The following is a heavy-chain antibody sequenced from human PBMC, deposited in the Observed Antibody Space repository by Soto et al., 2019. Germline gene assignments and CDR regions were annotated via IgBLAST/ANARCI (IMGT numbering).Heavy chain of an antibody. V-gene: IGHV1-8*01. CDR1: GYTFTSYD. Sequence: WASVKVSCKASGYTFTSYDINWVRQATGQGLEWMGWMNPNSGNTGYAQKFQGRVTMTRNTSISTAYMELSSLRSEDTAVYYCARVQSLVVVAAIGYWGQGTLVTV. D-gene: IGHD2-15*01. CDR2: MNPNSGNT. J-gene: IGHJ4*02. CDR3: ARVQSLVVVAAIGY.